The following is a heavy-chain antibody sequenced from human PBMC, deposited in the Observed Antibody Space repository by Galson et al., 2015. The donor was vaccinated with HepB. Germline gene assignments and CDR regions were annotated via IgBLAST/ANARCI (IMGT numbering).Heavy chain of an antibody. CDR1: GYTFTGYY. J-gene: IGHJ4*02. CDR2: INPNSGGT. Sequence: SVKVSCKASGYTFTGYYMHWVRQAPGQGLEWMGWINPNSGGTNYAQKFQGWVTMTRDTSISTAYMELSRLRSDDTAVYYCARDKGKRGYSYGMYYFDYWGQGTLVTVSS. V-gene: IGHV1-2*04. D-gene: IGHD5-18*01. CDR3: ARDKGKRGYSYGMYYFDY.